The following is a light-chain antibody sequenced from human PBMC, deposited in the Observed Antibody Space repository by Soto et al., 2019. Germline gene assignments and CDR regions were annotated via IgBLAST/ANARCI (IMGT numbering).Light chain of an antibody. Sequence: QSALTQPPSASGSPGQSVTISCTGTSSDVGRYNYVSWYQQHPGRAPNLMIYEVSSLPSGVPDRFNGSKSGNTASLTVSGLQAEDEADYYCCSYAGSNNFGVFGTGTKLTV. J-gene: IGLJ1*01. CDR3: CSYAGSNNFGV. CDR1: SSDVGRYNY. CDR2: EVS. V-gene: IGLV2-8*01.